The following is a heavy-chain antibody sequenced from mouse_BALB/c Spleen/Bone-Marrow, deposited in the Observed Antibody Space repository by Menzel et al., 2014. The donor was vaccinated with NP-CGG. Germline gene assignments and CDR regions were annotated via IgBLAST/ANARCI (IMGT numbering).Heavy chain of an antibody. V-gene: IGHV1-87*01. D-gene: IGHD2-1*01. J-gene: IGHJ4*01. CDR3: AIPYGKYDAMDY. CDR2: IYPGDGDT. CDR1: GYTFTSYW. Sequence: QVQLKQSGAELARPGASVKLSCKASGYTFTSYWMQWVKQRPGQGLEWIGAIYPGDGDTRYTQTFRGKATLTADKSSNTAYIQLSSFTSEDSAVYWCAIPYGKYDAMDYGGQGTSDTVSS.